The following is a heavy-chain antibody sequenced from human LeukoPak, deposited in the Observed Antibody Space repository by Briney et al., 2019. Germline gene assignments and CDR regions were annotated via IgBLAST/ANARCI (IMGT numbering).Heavy chain of an antibody. CDR1: GYTFTSYD. J-gene: IGHJ4*02. CDR3: ARFRYSSGCDY. CDR2: MNPNSGNT. D-gene: IGHD6-19*01. Sequence: ASVKVSCKASGYTFTSYDINWVRQATGQGLEWMGWMNPNSGNTGYAQKFQGRVTITRNTSISTVYMELSSLRSEDTAVYYCARFRYSSGCDYWGQGTLVTVSS. V-gene: IGHV1-8*03.